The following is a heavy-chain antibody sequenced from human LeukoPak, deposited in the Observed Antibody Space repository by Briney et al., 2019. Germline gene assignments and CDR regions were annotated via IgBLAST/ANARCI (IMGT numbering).Heavy chain of an antibody. CDR1: GFTFSSYA. CDR3: AKPPIVVVPAASYYMDV. D-gene: IGHD2-2*01. J-gene: IGHJ6*03. Sequence: PGGSLRLSCAASGFTFSSYAMSWVRQASGKGLEWVSAISGSGGSTYYADSVKGRFTISRDNSKNTLYLQMNSLRAEDTAVYYCAKPPIVVVPAASYYMDVWGKGTTVTVSS. CDR2: ISGSGGST. V-gene: IGHV3-23*01.